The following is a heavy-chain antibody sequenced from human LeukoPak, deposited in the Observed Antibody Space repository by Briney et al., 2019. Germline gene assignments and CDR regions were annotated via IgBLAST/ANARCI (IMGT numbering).Heavy chain of an antibody. D-gene: IGHD2-2*01. CDR3: ARGPGGGVVPAAMDY. Sequence: SETLSLTCAVYGGSFSGYYWSWIRQPPGKGLEWIGEINHSGSTNYNPSLKSRVTISVDTSKNQFSLKLSSETAADTAVYYCARGPGGGVVPAAMDYWGQGTLVTVSS. V-gene: IGHV4-34*01. CDR2: INHSGST. CDR1: GGSFSGYY. J-gene: IGHJ4*02.